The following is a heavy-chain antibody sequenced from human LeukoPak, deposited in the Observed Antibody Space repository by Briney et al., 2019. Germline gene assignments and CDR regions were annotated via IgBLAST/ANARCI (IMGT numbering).Heavy chain of an antibody. CDR2: ISSTGGTT. Sequence: GGSLRLSCAASGFSFSSYGMSWVRQAPGKGLEWVSAISSTGGTTYYADSVKGRFTISRDNSKNTLYLQMNSLRAEDTAIYYCAKNGDRGAYCSGGSCYPYYYYYMDVWGKGTTVTISS. CDR1: GFSFSSYG. V-gene: IGHV3-23*01. CDR3: AKNGDRGAYCSGGSCYPYYYYYMDV. D-gene: IGHD2-15*01. J-gene: IGHJ6*03.